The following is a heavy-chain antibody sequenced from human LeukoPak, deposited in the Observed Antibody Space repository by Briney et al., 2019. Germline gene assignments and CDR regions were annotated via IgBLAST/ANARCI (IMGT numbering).Heavy chain of an antibody. CDR3: ARDIRYCSSTSCNGG. Sequence: ASVKVSCKPSGYTFTGYYMHWVRQAPGQGVEWMGWINPNSGGTNYAQKFQGRVTMTRDTSISTAYMELSRLRSDDTAVYYCARDIRYCSSTSCNGGWGQGTLVTVSS. CDR1: GYTFTGYY. CDR2: INPNSGGT. J-gene: IGHJ4*02. D-gene: IGHD2-2*01. V-gene: IGHV1-2*02.